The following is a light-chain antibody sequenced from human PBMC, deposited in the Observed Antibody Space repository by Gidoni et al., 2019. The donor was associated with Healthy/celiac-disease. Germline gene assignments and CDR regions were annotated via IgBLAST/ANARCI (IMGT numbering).Light chain of an antibody. J-gene: IGLJ1*01. CDR2: EVS. V-gene: IGLV2-23*02. Sequence: QSALTQPASVSGSPGQSITLSCTGTSSDVGSYNLVSWYRQHPGKAPKLMIYEVSQRPSGVSTRFSGSKSGHTASLTISGLQAEDEADYYCCSYAGSSTYVFGTGTKVTVL. CDR3: CSYAGSSTYV. CDR1: SSDVGSYNL.